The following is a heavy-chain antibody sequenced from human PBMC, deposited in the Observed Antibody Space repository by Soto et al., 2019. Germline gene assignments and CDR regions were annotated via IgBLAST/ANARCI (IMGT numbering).Heavy chain of an antibody. CDR3: ARRTYYYDSSGYSSVAFDI. V-gene: IGHV3-30-3*01. CDR1: GFTFSSYA. Sequence: QVQLVESGGGVVQPGRSLRLSCAASGFTFSSYAMHWVRQAPGKGLEWVAVISYDGSNKYYADSVKGRFTISRDNSKNTLYLQMNSLRAEDTALYYCARRTYYYDSSGYSSVAFDIWGQGTMVTVSS. J-gene: IGHJ3*02. CDR2: ISYDGSNK. D-gene: IGHD3-22*01.